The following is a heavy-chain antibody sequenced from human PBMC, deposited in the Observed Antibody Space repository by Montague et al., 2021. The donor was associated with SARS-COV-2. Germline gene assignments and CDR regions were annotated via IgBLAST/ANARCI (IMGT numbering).Heavy chain of an antibody. V-gene: IGHV4-30-2*01. CDR2: FYHSRSI. CDR3: ARGWGGTYSDDAFDI. CDR1: GGSIRSGGYS. J-gene: IGHJ3*02. Sequence: TLSLTCSVSGGSIRSGGYSWSWIRQPPGKGLEWIGYFYHSRSIYYNPSLKSRVTISVDRSKNHSSLKLTSVTAADTAVYYCARGWGGTYSDDAFDIWGQGTMVTVSS. D-gene: IGHD1-26*01.